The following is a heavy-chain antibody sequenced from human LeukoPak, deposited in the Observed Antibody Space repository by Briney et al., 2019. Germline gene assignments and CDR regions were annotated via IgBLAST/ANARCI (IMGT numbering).Heavy chain of an antibody. CDR2: ISSSSSYI. CDR1: GFTFSSYS. Sequence: PGGSLRLSCAASGFTFSSYSMNWVRQAPGKGLEWVSSISSSSSYIYYADSVKGRFTISRDNAKNSLYLQMNSLRAEDTAVYYCARAAGGSSLYYYYYGMDVWGQGTTVTVSS. J-gene: IGHJ6*02. V-gene: IGHV3-21*01. CDR3: ARAAGGSSLYYYYYGMDV. D-gene: IGHD6-13*01.